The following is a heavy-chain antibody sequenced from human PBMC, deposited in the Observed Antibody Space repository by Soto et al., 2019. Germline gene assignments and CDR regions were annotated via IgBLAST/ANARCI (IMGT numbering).Heavy chain of an antibody. CDR1: GITLSDHY. CDR2: LTRGSLM. D-gene: IGHD1-7*01. Sequence: EVQLVESGGALVQPGGSLRLSCAVAGITLSDHYMNWVRQAPGEGLEWLSTLTRGSLMYYADSVKGRFTISRDNAKNSLYLQMNSLRVEDTAMYYCLDGNYNWGQGTLVIVSS. J-gene: IGHJ4*02. V-gene: IGHV3-48*01. CDR3: LDGNYN.